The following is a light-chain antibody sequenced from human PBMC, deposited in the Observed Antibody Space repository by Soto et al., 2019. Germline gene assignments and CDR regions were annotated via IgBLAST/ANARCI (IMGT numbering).Light chain of an antibody. CDR3: QQYNSYSSIT. CDR1: QSISSW. Sequence: IQMTQSPSTLSASVGDRVTITCRASQSISSWLAWYQQKPGKAPKLLIYDASSLESGVPSRFSGSGSGTEFTLTISSLQPDDFATYYCQQYNSYSSITFGQGTRLEI. V-gene: IGKV1-5*01. J-gene: IGKJ5*01. CDR2: DAS.